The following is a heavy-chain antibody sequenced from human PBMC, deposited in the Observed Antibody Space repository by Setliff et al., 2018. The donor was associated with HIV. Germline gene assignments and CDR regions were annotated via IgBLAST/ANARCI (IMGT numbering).Heavy chain of an antibody. J-gene: IGHJ4*02. CDR2: IYANGYA. CDR3: ARILISYGSGTHKYFEY. V-gene: IGHV4-4*07. D-gene: IGHD3-10*01. Sequence: PSETLSLTCSVSGDSVSNYYWSWIRQPAGKGLEYIGRIYANGYANYNPSLKSRVTMSVDTSKNQSSLNLTSVTAADTATYYCARILISYGSGTHKYFEYWGQGTVVTVSS. CDR1: GDSVSNYY.